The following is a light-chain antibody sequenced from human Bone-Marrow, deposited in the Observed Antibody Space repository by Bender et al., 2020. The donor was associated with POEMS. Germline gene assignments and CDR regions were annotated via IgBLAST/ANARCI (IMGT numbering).Light chain of an antibody. CDR2: DVT. Sequence: QSALTQPPSASGSPGQSVTISCTGTSSDIGIYNLVSWYQQLPGKAPKLLIYDVTRRPSGVSNRFSGSKSGNTASLTISGLQAEDEADYYCSSAAGGNKFVFGGGTKLTVL. CDR1: SSDIGIYNL. V-gene: IGLV2-8*01. CDR3: SSAAGGNKFV. J-gene: IGLJ2*01.